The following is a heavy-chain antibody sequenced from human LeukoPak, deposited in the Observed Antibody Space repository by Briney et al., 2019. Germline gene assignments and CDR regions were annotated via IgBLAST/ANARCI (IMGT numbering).Heavy chain of an antibody. CDR3: AREGTYPDFWSGYFEY. V-gene: IGHV3-30*04. CDR2: LSSDGSYD. Sequence: GGSLRLSCAASGFTFSIYAMHWVRQTPDRGLEWVGFLSSDGSYDQYRESVRGRFSISRDNSKNTLYLEMNSLTVDDTGVYYCAREGTYPDFWSGYFEYWGQGTLAIVSS. D-gene: IGHD3-3*01. J-gene: IGHJ4*02. CDR1: GFTFSIYA.